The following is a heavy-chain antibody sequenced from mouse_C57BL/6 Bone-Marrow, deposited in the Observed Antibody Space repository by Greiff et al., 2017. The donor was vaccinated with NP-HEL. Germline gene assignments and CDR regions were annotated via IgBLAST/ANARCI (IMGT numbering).Heavy chain of an antibody. CDR1: GFTFSSYG. J-gene: IGHJ4*01. CDR2: ISSGGSYT. V-gene: IGHV5-6*01. CDR3: ARQHYSNGDAMDY. Sequence: VQLVESGGDLVKPGGSLKLSCAASGFTFSSYGMSWVRQTPDKRLEWVATISSGGSYTYYPDSVKGRFTISRDNAKNTLYLQMSSLKSEDTAMYYCARQHYSNGDAMDYWGQGTSVTVSS. D-gene: IGHD2-5*01.